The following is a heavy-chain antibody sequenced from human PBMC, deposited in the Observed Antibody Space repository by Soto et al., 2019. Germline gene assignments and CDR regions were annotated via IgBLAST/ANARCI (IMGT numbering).Heavy chain of an antibody. V-gene: IGHV1-69*13. J-gene: IGHJ6*02. Sequence: SVKVSCKASGGTFSSYAISWVRQAPGQGLEWMGGIIPIFGTANYAQKFQGRVTITADESTSTAYMELSSLRSEDTAVYYCARDYGDYVIHYYYGMDVWGQGTTVTVSS. D-gene: IGHD4-17*01. CDR3: ARDYGDYVIHYYYGMDV. CDR2: IIPIFGTA. CDR1: GGTFSSYA.